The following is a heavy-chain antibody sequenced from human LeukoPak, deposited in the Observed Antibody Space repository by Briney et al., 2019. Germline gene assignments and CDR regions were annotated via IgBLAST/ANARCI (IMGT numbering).Heavy chain of an antibody. CDR1: GFTFSSYA. CDR2: ISYDGSNK. D-gene: IGHD5-12*01. V-gene: IGHV3-30-3*01. Sequence: PGGSLRLSCAASGFTFSSYAMHWVRQAPGKGLEWVAVISYDGSNKYYADSVKGRFTISRDNSKNTLYLQLNILRAEDTAVDYCARDLEWLRSGYFDYWGQGTLVSVSS. CDR3: ARDLEWLRSGYFDY. J-gene: IGHJ4*02.